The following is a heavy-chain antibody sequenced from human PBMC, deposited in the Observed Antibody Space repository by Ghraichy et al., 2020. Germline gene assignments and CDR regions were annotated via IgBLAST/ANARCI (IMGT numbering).Heavy chain of an antibody. CDR3: ASEALNYGDNDY. D-gene: IGHD4-17*01. CDR2: IYYSGST. CDR1: GGSISSSSYY. Sequence: SETLSLTCTVYGGSISSSSYYWGWIRQPPGKGLEWIGSIYYSGSTYYNPSLKSRVTISVDTSKNQFSLKLSSVTAADTAVYYCASEALNYGDNDYWGQGTLVTVSS. V-gene: IGHV4-39*01. J-gene: IGHJ4*02.